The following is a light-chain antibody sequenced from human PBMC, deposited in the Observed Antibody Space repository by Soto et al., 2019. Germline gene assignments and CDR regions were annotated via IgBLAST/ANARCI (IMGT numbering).Light chain of an antibody. J-gene: IGLJ7*01. CDR1: SSNIGTNS. CDR3: AAWDDSLSGAV. CDR2: RNN. Sequence: QAVVTQPPSASGTPGQRVTISCSGSSSNIGTNSVYWYQQLPGTAPKLLIYRNNQRPSGVPDRFSGSKSGTSASLAISGLRSEDDADYYCAAWDDSLSGAVFGGGTQLTVL. V-gene: IGLV1-47*01.